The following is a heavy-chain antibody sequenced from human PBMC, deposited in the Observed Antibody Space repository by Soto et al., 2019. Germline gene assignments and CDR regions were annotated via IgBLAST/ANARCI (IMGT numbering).Heavy chain of an antibody. CDR2: INPNSGGT. Sequence: VASVKVSCKASGYTFTGYYMHWVRQAPGQGLEWMGWINPNSGGTNYAQKFQGWVTMTRDTSISTAYMELSRLRSDDTAVYYCAREWSAAGHFYGMDVWGQGTTVTVSS. V-gene: IGHV1-2*04. D-gene: IGHD6-13*01. CDR1: GYTFTGYY. J-gene: IGHJ6*02. CDR3: AREWSAAGHFYGMDV.